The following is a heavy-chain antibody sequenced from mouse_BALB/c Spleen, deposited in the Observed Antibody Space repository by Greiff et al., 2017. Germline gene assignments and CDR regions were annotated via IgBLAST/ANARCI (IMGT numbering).Heavy chain of an antibody. CDR3: ALYGKGDYYAMDY. CDR2: IYPGDGDT. Sequence: VQLVESGAELVRPGSSVKISCKASGYAFSSYWMNWVKQRPGQGLEWIGQIYPGDGDTNYNGKFKGKATLTADKSSSTAYMQLSSLTSEDSAVYFCALYGKGDYYAMDYWGQGTSVTVSS. V-gene: IGHV1-80*01. D-gene: IGHD1-1*02. CDR1: GYAFSSYW. J-gene: IGHJ4*01.